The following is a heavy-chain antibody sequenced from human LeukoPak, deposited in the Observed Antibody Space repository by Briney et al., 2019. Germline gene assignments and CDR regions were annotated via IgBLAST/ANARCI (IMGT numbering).Heavy chain of an antibody. D-gene: IGHD6-19*01. CDR1: GYTFTGYY. J-gene: IGHJ4*02. V-gene: IGHV1-2*02. CDR3: ARDHGSGWSEIGY. CDR2: INPNSGGT. Sequence: GASVKVSCKASGYTFTGYYMHWVRQAPGQGLEWMGWINPNSGGTNYAQKFQGRVTMTRDTSISTAYMELSRLRSEDTAVYYCARDHGSGWSEIGYWGQGTLVTVSS.